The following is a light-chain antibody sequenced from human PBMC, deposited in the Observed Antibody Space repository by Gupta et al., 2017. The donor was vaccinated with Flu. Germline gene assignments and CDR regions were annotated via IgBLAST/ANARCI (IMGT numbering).Light chain of an antibody. CDR3: QQRSNWPPYP. J-gene: IGKJ5*01. Sequence: IVSPQSPATLSLSQGDRATLSCRASQSVSSYLAWYQQKPGKLPRLLIYDASTRATALPARFSGGGSATNFTLTISSLEPEDFAVYYCQQRSNWPPYPFGQGTRLEIK. CDR1: QSVSSY. CDR2: DAS. V-gene: IGKV3-11*01.